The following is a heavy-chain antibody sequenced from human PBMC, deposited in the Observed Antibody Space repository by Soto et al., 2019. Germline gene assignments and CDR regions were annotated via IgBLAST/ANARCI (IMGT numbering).Heavy chain of an antibody. V-gene: IGHV1-18*01. D-gene: IGHD3-3*01. CDR2: ISAYNGNT. Sequence: ASVKVSCKASGYTFTSYGISWVRQAPGQGLEWMGWISAYNGNTNYAQKLQGRVTMTTDTFTSTAYMELRSLRSDDTAVYYCARVGTFDFWSGSRYYFDYWGQGTLVTVSS. J-gene: IGHJ4*02. CDR3: ARVGTFDFWSGSRYYFDY. CDR1: GYTFTSYG.